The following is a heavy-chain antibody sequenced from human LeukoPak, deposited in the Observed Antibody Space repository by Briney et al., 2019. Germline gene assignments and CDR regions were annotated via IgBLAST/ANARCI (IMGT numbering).Heavy chain of an antibody. CDR2: ISGNGDNT. J-gene: IGHJ4*02. CDR3: AKTNGYYDY. CDR1: GFTFSNYG. V-gene: IGHV3-23*01. D-gene: IGHD3-22*01. Sequence: PGGSLRLSCAASGFTFSNYGMSWVRRAPGKGLEWVSGISGNGDNTYYADSVKGRSSISRDNSKNTLYLQMDSLRAEDTAVYHCAKTNGYYDYWGRGTLVTVSS.